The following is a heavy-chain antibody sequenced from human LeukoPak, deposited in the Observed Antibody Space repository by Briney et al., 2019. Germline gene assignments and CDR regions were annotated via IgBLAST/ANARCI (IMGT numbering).Heavy chain of an antibody. CDR3: GLSTTKATTRTIYY. D-gene: IGHD4-17*01. Sequence: SETLSLTYAVYGGSFSVSYWSWIRQPPGKGLEWIGEISRGGSTNYSPSLKSRVTISLDPSKNPVSLKLSSVTAADTAMYYCGLSTTKATTRTIYYWGQGALVTVSS. CDR1: GGSFSVSY. CDR2: ISRGGST. J-gene: IGHJ4*02. V-gene: IGHV4-34*01.